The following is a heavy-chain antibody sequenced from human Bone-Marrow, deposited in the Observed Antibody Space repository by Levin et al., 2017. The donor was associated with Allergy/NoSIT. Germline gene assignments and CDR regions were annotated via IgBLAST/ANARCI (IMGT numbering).Heavy chain of an antibody. J-gene: IGHJ3*02. CDR1: GYTFTSYD. CDR2: MNPKSGDT. V-gene: IGHV1-8*01. D-gene: IGHD6-19*01. CDR3: ARGKYSSGWALIPFDI. Sequence: ASVKVSCKASGYTFTSYDINWVRQATGQGLEWMGWMNPKSGDTGYAQKFQGRVTMTRNTSISTAYMELSSLRSEDTAVFYCARGKYSSGWALIPFDIWGQGTMVTVSS.